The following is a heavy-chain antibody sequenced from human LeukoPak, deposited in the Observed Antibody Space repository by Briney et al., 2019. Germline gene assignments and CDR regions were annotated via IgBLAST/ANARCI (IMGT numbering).Heavy chain of an antibody. Sequence: GGSLRLSSAASSFTFSGYWMSWVRQAPGKGLEWVANINQGGSEKNYVDSVKGRFTISRDNAKNSLYLQMNSLRAEDTAVYFCARDSLGSGSYYDYWGKGTTVTVSS. CDR1: SFTFSGYW. CDR3: ARDSLGSGSYYDY. J-gene: IGHJ6*04. CDR2: INQGGSEK. V-gene: IGHV3-7*01. D-gene: IGHD3-10*01.